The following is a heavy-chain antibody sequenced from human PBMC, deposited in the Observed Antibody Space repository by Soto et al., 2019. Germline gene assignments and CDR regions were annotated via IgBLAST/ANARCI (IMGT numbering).Heavy chain of an antibody. CDR2: ISAYNGNT. Sequence: VASMKVSSKAFGGTFTSYGNSWVRQAPGQGLEWMGGISAYNGNTNYAQKLQGRVTMTTDTSTSTSYMELRSLRSDDTAVYYCAREISTVVVVGSVQAFDLW. V-gene: IGHV1-18*01. D-gene: IGHD2-15*01. CDR1: GGTFTSYG. J-gene: IGHJ2*01. CDR3: AREISTVVVVGSVQAFDL.